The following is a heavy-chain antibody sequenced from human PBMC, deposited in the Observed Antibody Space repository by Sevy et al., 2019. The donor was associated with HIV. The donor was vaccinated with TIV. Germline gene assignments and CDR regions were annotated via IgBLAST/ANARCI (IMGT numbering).Heavy chain of an antibody. CDR3: ARETPRSIAARPDYWFDP. CDR1: GYTFTSYA. V-gene: IGHV1-3*01. Sequence: ASAKVSCKASGYTFTSYAMHWVRQAPGQRLEWMGWINAGNGNTKYSQKFQGRVTITRDTSASTAYRELSSLRSEDTAVYYCARETPRSIAARPDYWFDPWGQGTLVTVSS. D-gene: IGHD6-6*01. CDR2: INAGNGNT. J-gene: IGHJ5*02.